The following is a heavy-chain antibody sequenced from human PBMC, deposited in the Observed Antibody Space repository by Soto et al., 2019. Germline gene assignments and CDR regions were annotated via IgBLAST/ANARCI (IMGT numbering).Heavy chain of an antibody. D-gene: IGHD2-2*01. Sequence: SVKVSCKASGGTFSSYAISWVRQAPGQGLEWMGGIIPIFGTANYAQKFQGRVTITADKSTSTAYMELSSLRSDDTAVYYCARERDIVVVPAADNWFDPWGQGTLVTVSS. CDR2: IIPIFGTA. J-gene: IGHJ5*02. V-gene: IGHV1-69*06. CDR3: ARERDIVVVPAADNWFDP. CDR1: GGTFSSYA.